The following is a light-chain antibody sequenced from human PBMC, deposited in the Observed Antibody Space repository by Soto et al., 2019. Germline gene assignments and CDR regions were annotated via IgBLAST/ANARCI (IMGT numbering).Light chain of an antibody. V-gene: IGKV1-39*01. CDR1: QSISSY. CDR3: QQSYSTPGVT. CDR2: AAS. Sequence: DIQMTQSPSSLSASVGDRVTITCRASQSISSYLNWYQQKPGKAPKLLIYAASNLQSGVPSRFSGSGSGTDFTLTISSLQPEDFATYYCQQSYSTPGVTFGQGTKLEIK. J-gene: IGKJ2*01.